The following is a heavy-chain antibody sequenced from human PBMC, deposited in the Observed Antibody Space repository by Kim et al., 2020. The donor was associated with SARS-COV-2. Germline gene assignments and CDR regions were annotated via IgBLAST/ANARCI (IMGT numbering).Heavy chain of an antibody. Sequence: TIYAQKFQGRVTMTEDTSTDTAYMELSSLRSEDTAVYYCATVEYITMIVEWGQGTLVTVSS. CDR2: T. D-gene: IGHD3-22*01. J-gene: IGHJ4*02. V-gene: IGHV1-24*01. CDR3: ATVEYITMIVE.